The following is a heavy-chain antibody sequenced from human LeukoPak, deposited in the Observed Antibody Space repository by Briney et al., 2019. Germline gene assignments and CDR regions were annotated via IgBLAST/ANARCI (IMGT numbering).Heavy chain of an antibody. CDR3: AKDPTYCSGDSCYLTPIDY. J-gene: IGHJ4*02. Sequence: PGGSLRLSCAASGFTFSSYSMNWVRQAPGKGLEWVSYSSSSSSSIYYADSVKGRFTISRDNSKNTLCLQMNSLRAEDTAVYYCAKDPTYCSGDSCYLTPIDYWGQGTLVTVSS. CDR2: SSSSSSSI. V-gene: IGHV3-48*01. CDR1: GFTFSSYS. D-gene: IGHD2-15*01.